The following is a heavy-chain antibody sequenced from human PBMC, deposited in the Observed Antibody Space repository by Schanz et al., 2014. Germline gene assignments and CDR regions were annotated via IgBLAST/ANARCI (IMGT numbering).Heavy chain of an antibody. J-gene: IGHJ6*02. CDR1: GFTFSSYG. V-gene: IGHV3-33*06. Sequence: LVESGGGVVQPGRSLRLSCAASGFTFSSYGMHWVRQVPGKGLEWVGVVWYDGSKKYYADSVKGRFTTSRDNPKNTMYLQMNSLRAEDTAVYYCVKDLQRELLRDDHYYGMDVWGQGTTVTVSS. CDR2: VWYDGSKK. CDR3: VKDLQRELLRDDHYYGMDV. D-gene: IGHD3-10*01.